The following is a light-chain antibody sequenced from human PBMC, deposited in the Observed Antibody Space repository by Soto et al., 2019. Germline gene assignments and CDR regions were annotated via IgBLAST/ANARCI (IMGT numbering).Light chain of an antibody. CDR1: QSVLYSSNNKNY. CDR3: QQYYSTLPYT. V-gene: IGKV4-1*01. J-gene: IGKJ2*01. Sequence: DIVMTQSPDSLAVSLGERATINCKSSQSVLYSSNNKNYLAWYQQKPGQPPKLLINWASTRASGVPDRFSGSCSRTDFTLTISSLQAEDVAVYYCQQYYSTLPYTFGQGTKLEIK. CDR2: WAS.